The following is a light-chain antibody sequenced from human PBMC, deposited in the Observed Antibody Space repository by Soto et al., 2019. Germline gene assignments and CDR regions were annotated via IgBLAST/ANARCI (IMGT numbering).Light chain of an antibody. J-gene: IGLJ2*01. Sequence: QSALTQPASVSGSPGQSITISCTGTSSDVGGYNYVSWYQQHPGKAPQLMIYDVSNRPSGVSNRFSSSKSGNTASLTISGLQAEDEADYYCSSDTSSSVVFGGGTKLTVL. CDR3: SSDTSSSVV. CDR1: SSDVGGYNY. CDR2: DVS. V-gene: IGLV2-14*01.